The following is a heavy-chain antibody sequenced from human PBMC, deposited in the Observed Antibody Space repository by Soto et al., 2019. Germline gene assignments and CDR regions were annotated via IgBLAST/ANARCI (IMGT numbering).Heavy chain of an antibody. J-gene: IGHJ1*01. Sequence: QVQLVQSGAEVKKPGSSVKVSCKASGGTFSSYTISWVRQAPGQGLEWMGRIIPILGIANYAQKFQGIVTPTANKATMTPYMALSILRSEDTAVYYCALGPSYAAYFQHWGQGTLVTVSS. CDR3: ALGPSYAAYFQH. V-gene: IGHV1-69*02. CDR2: IIPILGIA. CDR1: GGTFSSYT. D-gene: IGHD3-16*01.